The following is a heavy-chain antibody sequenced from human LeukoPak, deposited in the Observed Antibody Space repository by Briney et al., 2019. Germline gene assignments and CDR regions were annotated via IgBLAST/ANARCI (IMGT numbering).Heavy chain of an antibody. CDR1: GYTFIGWY. V-gene: IGHV1-2*02. CDR3: ATESFDY. J-gene: IGHJ4*02. Sequence: GASVKVFCKASGYTFIGWYMYWVRRAPARGLEWMGWINPDSGDTNYAQKFQGRVTMTRDTSISTAHMELSRLRLDDTAVYYCATESFDYWGQGTLVTVSS. CDR2: INPDSGDT.